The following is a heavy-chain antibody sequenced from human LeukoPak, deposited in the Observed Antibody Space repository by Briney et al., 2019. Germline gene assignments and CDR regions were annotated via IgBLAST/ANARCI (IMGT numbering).Heavy chain of an antibody. Sequence: GGSLRLSCAASGFTFSSYAMSWVRQAPGKGLGWVSVISGSGGSTYYADSVKGRFTISRDNSKNTLYLQMNSLRAEDTAVYYCAKHGWPRAMIVVVNLDYWGQGTLVTVSS. J-gene: IGHJ4*02. CDR2: ISGSGGST. D-gene: IGHD3-22*01. CDR1: GFTFSSYA. V-gene: IGHV3-23*01. CDR3: AKHGWPRAMIVVVNLDY.